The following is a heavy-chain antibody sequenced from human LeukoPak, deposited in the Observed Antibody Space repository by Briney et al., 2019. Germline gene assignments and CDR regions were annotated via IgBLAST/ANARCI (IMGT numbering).Heavy chain of an antibody. CDR1: GGTFSSYA. V-gene: IGHV1-69*05. J-gene: IGHJ4*02. CDR2: IIPIFGTA. Sequence: SVKVSCKASGGTFSSYAISWVRQAPGQGLEWMGRIIPIFGTANYAQKFQGRVTITTDESTSTAYMELSSLSSVTAADTAVYYCARGQVYFDYWGQGTLVTVSS. CDR3: ARGQVYFDY.